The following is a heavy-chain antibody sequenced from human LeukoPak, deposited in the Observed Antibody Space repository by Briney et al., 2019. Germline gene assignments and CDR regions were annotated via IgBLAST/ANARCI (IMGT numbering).Heavy chain of an antibody. J-gene: IGHJ6*03. CDR1: GFTFSSYS. CDR3: ARGRRRFGTRSAYYMDV. D-gene: IGHD3-10*01. CDR2: ISSSSSYI. Sequence: GGSLRLSCAASGFTFSSYSMNWVRQAPGKGLEWVSSISSSSSYIYYADSVKGRFTISRDNAKNSLYLQMNSLRAEDTAVYYCARGRRRFGTRSAYYMDVWGKGTTVTVSS. V-gene: IGHV3-21*01.